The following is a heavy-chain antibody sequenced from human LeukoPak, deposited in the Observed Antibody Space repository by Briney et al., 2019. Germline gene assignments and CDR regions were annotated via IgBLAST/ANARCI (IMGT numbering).Heavy chain of an antibody. V-gene: IGHV1-69*04. CDR2: IIPILGIV. CDR1: GGTFSNDA. CDR3: ARDRHYSAAPSDY. J-gene: IGHJ4*02. Sequence: GASVKVSCKASGGTFSNDAISWVRQAPGQGLDWMGRIIPILGIVKNAQKFQGRVTITADSSTSTAYMELRSLRSEDTAVYYCARDRHYSAAPSDYWGQGPLVTVSS. D-gene: IGHD2-21*01.